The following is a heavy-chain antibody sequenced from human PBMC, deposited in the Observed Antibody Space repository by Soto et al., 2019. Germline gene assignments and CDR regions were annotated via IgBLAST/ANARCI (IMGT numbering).Heavy chain of an antibody. CDR3: ARVHVMVVSGSTFDY. J-gene: IGHJ4*01. D-gene: IGHD6-19*01. CDR2: IYHTGTT. CDR1: GDSITSIYH. V-gene: IGHV4-38-2*01. Sequence: PSETLSLTCAVSGDSITSIYHWAWIRQSPGRGLEWVASIYHTGTTYYNPSLKSRVTISVDTSKNHFSLNLTSVTAADTAVYYCARVHVMVVSGSTFDYWGHGTLVTVSS.